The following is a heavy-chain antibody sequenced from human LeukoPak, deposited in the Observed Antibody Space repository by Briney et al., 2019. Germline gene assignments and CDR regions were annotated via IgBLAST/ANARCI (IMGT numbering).Heavy chain of an antibody. CDR2: ISAYNGNT. CDR3: ATQAVAGTADY. Sequence: ASVKVSCKASGYTFTGYYLHWVRQAPGQGLEWMGWISAYNGNTNYAQKFQGRVTITADESTSTAYMELSSPRSEDTAVYYCATQAVAGTADYWGQGTLVTVSS. J-gene: IGHJ4*02. CDR1: GYTFTGYY. D-gene: IGHD6-19*01. V-gene: IGHV1-18*04.